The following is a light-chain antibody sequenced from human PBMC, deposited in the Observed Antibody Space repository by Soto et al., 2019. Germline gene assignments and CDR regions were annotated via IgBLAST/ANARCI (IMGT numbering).Light chain of an antibody. CDR2: AAS. Sequence: DIQLIQSPSSLSASLGDRVTITCRASQSIRSYLNWYQQKPGKAPKLLIYAASSLQTGVSSRFSGSGSGTDFTLTISNLQPEDFATYYCQQTSSTPTFGGGTKVDIK. V-gene: IGKV1-39*01. CDR3: QQTSSTPT. CDR1: QSIRSY. J-gene: IGKJ4*01.